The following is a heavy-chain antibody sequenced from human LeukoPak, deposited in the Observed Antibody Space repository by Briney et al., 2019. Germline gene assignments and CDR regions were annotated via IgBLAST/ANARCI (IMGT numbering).Heavy chain of an antibody. V-gene: IGHV3-23*01. CDR3: AKSGSCDS. CDR1: GFTFSNYA. Sequence: GGSLRLSCAASGFTFSNYAMTWVRQAPGKGLEWVSAISDSGGRTYYADSVKGRFTISRDASKNTVYLRMNSLRAEDTAVYCCAKSGSCDSWGQGTLVTVSS. CDR2: ISDSGGRT. J-gene: IGHJ4*02.